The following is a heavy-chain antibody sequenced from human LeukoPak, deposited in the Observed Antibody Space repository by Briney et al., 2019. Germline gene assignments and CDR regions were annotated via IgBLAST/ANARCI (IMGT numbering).Heavy chain of an antibody. V-gene: IGHV1-18*01. CDR3: ARDLDVFSPGIYHY. J-gene: IGHJ4*02. CDR1: GYTFTSYG. Sequence: ASVKVSCKASGYTFTSYGISWVRQAPGQGLEWMGWISAYNGNTNYAQKLQGRVTMTTDTSTSTAYMELRSLRSDDTAVYYCARDLDVFSPGIYHYWGQGTLVTVSS. CDR2: ISAYNGNT. D-gene: IGHD3-3*01.